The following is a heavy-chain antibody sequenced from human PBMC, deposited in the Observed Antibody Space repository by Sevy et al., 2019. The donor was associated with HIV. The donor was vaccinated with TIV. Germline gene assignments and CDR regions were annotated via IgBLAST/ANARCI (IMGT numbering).Heavy chain of an antibody. CDR1: GGTFSSYA. D-gene: IGHD3-10*01. Sequence: ASVKVSCKASGGTFSSYAISWVRQAPGQGLEWMGGIIPIFGTANYAQKFQGRVTITADESTSTVYMELSSLRSEDTAVYYCARVRITMVQGVYYYYGMDVWGQGTTVTVSS. V-gene: IGHV1-69*13. CDR3: ARVRITMVQGVYYYYGMDV. J-gene: IGHJ6*02. CDR2: IIPIFGTA.